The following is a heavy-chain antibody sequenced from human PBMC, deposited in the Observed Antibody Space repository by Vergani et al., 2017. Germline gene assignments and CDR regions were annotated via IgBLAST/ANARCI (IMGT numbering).Heavy chain of an antibody. V-gene: IGHV4-61*02. CDR2: IYTSGST. CDR1: GGSISSGSYY. D-gene: IGHD3-3*01. CDR3: AREIKPPSLEWFPDV. Sequence: QVQLQESGPGLVKPSQTLSLTCTVSGGSISSGSYYWSWIRQPDGKGLEWIGRIYTSGSTNYNPSLKSRVTMSVDTSKNQFSLKLSSVTAADTAVYYCAREIKPPSLEWFPDVWSKGTTVTVSS. J-gene: IGHJ6*04.